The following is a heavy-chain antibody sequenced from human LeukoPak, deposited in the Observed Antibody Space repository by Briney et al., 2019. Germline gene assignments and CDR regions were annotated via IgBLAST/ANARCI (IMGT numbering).Heavy chain of an antibody. D-gene: IGHD1-26*01. CDR1: GFTFSSYS. V-gene: IGHV3-21*01. CDR2: ISSSSSYI. CDR3: ARDRSSGTLDDAFDI. J-gene: IGHJ3*02. Sequence: GGSLRLSCAASGFTFSSYSMNWVRQAPGKGLEWVSSISSSSSYIYYADSVKGRFTISRDNAKNSLYLQMNSLSAEDTAVYYCARDRSSGTLDDAFDIWGQGTMVTVSS.